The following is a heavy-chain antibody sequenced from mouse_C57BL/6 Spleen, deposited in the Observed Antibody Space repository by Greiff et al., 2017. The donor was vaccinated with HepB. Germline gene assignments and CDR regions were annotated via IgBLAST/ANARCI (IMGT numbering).Heavy chain of an antibody. D-gene: IGHD1-1*01. V-gene: IGHV1-50*01. CDR1: GSTFTSYW. J-gene: IGHJ2*01. CDR3: ARSITTVVATEDY. CDR2: SDPFDCYT. Sequence: QVQLQQPGAELVKPGASVKLSCKASGSTFTSYWMHWVKQRPGQGREWIGESDPFDCYTNYNQKFKGKATLTVDTSSRTAYMQLSSLTSEDSAVYYCARSITTVVATEDYWGQGTTLTVSS.